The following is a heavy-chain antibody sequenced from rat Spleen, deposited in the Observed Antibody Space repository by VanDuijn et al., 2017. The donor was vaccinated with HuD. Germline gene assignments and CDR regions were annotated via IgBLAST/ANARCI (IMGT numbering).Heavy chain of an antibody. D-gene: IGHD1-11*01. Sequence: EVQLVESGGGLVQPGRSLKLTCEASGFTFNNYWMTWIRQAPGKGLEWVSSISNDGVNTYYPDSVKGRFTISRDNAKSTLYLQMNSLRSEDTATYYCTRGGLSRFDYWGQGVMVTVSS. CDR2: ISNDGVNT. J-gene: IGHJ2*01. CDR3: TRGGLSRFDY. CDR1: GFTFNNYW. V-gene: IGHV5-31*01.